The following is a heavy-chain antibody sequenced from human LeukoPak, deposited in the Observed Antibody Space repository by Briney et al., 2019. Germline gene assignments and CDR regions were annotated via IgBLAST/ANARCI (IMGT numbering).Heavy chain of an antibody. CDR2: IKSDGSST. V-gene: IGHV3-74*01. Sequence: GGSLRLSCAASGFTFSSYWMHWVRQAPGKGLVWVSRIKSDGSSTSYADSVKGRFTISRDNSKNTLYLQMNSLRAEDTAVYYCAKDRDGYNDAFDIWGQGTMVTVSS. CDR3: AKDRDGYNDAFDI. D-gene: IGHD5-24*01. CDR1: GFTFSSYW. J-gene: IGHJ3*02.